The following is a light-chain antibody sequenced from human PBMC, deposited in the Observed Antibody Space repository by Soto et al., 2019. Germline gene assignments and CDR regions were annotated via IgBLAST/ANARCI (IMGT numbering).Light chain of an antibody. CDR1: QSISSY. CDR3: QQSYSTPPLT. V-gene: IGKV1-39*01. J-gene: IGKJ1*01. Sequence: DIQMTQSPSSLSASVGDRVTITCRASQSISSYLNWYQQKPGKAPKLLIYTASSLQSGVPSRFSGSGSGTDFTLSISSLEPVDFAAYYCQQSYSTPPLTFGQGTKVEIK. CDR2: TAS.